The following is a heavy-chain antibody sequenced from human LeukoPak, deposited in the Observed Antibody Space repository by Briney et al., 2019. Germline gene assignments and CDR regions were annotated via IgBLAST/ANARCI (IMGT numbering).Heavy chain of an antibody. D-gene: IGHD3-22*01. CDR3: ARDLSVDGSGYGFDY. Sequence: GGSLRLSCAASGFTFSSYSMNWVRQPPGKGLEWLSYISSSVSTIYYADSVKGRFTISRDNAKRSLYLQMNSLRDDDTAVYYCARDLSVDGSGYGFDYWGQGILVTVSS. J-gene: IGHJ4*02. V-gene: IGHV3-48*02. CDR2: ISSSVSTI. CDR1: GFTFSSYS.